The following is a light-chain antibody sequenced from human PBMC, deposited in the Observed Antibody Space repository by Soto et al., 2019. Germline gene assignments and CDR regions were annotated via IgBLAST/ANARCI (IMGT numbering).Light chain of an antibody. Sequence: DIVLTQSPGTLCLSPGERATLSCRASQSVSSSYLAWYQQRPGQAPRLLIYGASSRATGIPERFSGSGSGTDFTLTISRLEPEDFAVYYCQQYGNSPWTFGQGTKVEI. CDR2: GAS. CDR1: QSVSSSY. CDR3: QQYGNSPWT. J-gene: IGKJ1*01. V-gene: IGKV3-20*01.